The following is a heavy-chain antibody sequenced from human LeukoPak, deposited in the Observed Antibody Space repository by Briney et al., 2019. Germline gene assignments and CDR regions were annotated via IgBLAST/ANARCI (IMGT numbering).Heavy chain of an antibody. Sequence: SETLSLTCTVSGGSISSGSYYRSWIRQPAGKGLEWIGRIYTSGSTNYNPSLKSRVTISVDTSKNQFSLKLSSVTAADTAVYYCAREGKDSSGYYYEGWFDPWGQGTLVTVSS. D-gene: IGHD3-22*01. J-gene: IGHJ5*02. V-gene: IGHV4-61*02. CDR1: GGSISSGSYY. CDR3: AREGKDSSGYYYEGWFDP. CDR2: IYTSGST.